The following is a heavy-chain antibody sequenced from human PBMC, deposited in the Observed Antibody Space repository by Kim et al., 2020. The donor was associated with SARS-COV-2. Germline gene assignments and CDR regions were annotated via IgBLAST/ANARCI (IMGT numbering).Heavy chain of an antibody. J-gene: IGHJ4*02. CDR1: GFTFSSYG. D-gene: IGHD6-6*01. V-gene: IGHV3-33*01. CDR2: IWYDENIK. Sequence: GGSLRLSCAASGFTFSSYGMHWVRQAPGKGLEWVAIIWYDENIKYYADSVEGRFTISRDNSKNTLYLQMDSLRAEDSAVYYCASGNVPARRNLFDYWGQGTLVTVSP. CDR3: ASGNVPARRNLFDY.